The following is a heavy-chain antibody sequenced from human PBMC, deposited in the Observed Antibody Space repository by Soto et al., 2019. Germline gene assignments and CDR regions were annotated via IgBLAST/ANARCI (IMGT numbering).Heavy chain of an antibody. CDR1: GYTFTSYD. J-gene: IGHJ6*02. D-gene: IGHD3-3*01. CDR3: TRRYEPYYYYGMDV. CDR2: MNPNSGNT. Sequence: QVQLVQSGAEVKKPGASVKVSCKASGYTFTSYDINWVRQATGQGLEWMGWMNPNSGNTGYPQKFQGRATMTRNTAISTAYMELSSLRSEDTAVYYCTRRYEPYYYYGMDVWGQGTTVTVSS. V-gene: IGHV1-8*01.